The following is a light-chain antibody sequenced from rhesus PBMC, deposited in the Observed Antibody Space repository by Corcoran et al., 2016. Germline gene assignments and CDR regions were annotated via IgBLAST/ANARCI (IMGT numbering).Light chain of an antibody. CDR3: RQYNSNPYI. Sequence: DIQMTQSPSSLSASAGDRVTITCRASQGISTYLNWYQKKPGKILKRLIYAASSLESGVPSRFSGSGSGTEFTLTFSSLQPEDFATYYCRQYNSNPYIFGQGTKVEIK. CDR1: QGISTY. J-gene: IGKJ2*01. V-gene: IGKV1-43*01. CDR2: AAS.